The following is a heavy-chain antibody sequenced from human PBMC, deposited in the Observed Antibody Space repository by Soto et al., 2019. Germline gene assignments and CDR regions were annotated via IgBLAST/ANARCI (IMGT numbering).Heavy chain of an antibody. Sequence: GGFLRLSCAASGCTVSSRYITWVRQAPGKGLEWVSLIYIGGNTYYADSVKGRFTISRHDSENTVSLQMNSLRAEDTAVYYCARWGGYGYAMDVWGQGTTVTVSS. J-gene: IGHJ6*02. CDR3: ARWGGYGYAMDV. CDR2: IYIGGNT. D-gene: IGHD5-12*01. CDR1: GCTVSSRY. V-gene: IGHV3-53*04.